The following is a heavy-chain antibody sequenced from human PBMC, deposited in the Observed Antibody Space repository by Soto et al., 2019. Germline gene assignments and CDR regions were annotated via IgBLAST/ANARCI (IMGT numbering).Heavy chain of an antibody. CDR2: INPYNGNT. CDR3: ARGGSGSYGVGWFAP. Sequence: QVQLVQSGAEVKKPGASVKVSCKASGYTFTSYGISWVRQAPGQGLEWMGWINPYNGNTNYARKLQGRVTMTADTSTSTAYLEPRSLRSDGMAGYDCARGGSGSYGVGWFAPWGQGTLVTVSS. J-gene: IGHJ5*02. CDR1: GYTFTSYG. D-gene: IGHD3-10*01. V-gene: IGHV1-18*03.